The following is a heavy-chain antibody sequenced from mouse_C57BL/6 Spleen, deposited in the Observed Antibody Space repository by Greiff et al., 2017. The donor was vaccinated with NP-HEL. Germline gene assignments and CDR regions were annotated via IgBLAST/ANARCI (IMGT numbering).Heavy chain of an antibody. CDR3: ARRGSRDFDY. Sequence: QVQLQQPGAELVMPGASVKLSCKASGYTFTSYWMHWVKQRPGQGLEWIGEIDPSDSYTNYNQKFKGKSTLTVDKSSSTAYMPLSSLTSEDSAVYDGARRGSRDFDYGGKGTTPTVSP. CDR1: GYTFTSYW. D-gene: IGHD1-1*01. CDR2: IDPSDSYT. J-gene: IGHJ2*01. V-gene: IGHV1-69*01.